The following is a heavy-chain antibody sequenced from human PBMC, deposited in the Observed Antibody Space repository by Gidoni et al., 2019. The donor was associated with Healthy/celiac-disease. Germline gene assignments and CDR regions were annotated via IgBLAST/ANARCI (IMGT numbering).Heavy chain of an antibody. D-gene: IGHD3-22*01. CDR1: GFSLNNARMG. CDR3: ARTTTYYYDSSGYYYATYYFDY. V-gene: IGHV2-26*01. Sequence: HVTLKESGPVLAKPTETLTLTCTVSGFSLNNARMGVSWIRQPPGKALEWLAHIFSNDEKSYSTSLKSRLTISKDTAKSQVVLTMTNMDPVDTATYYCARTTTYYYDSSGYYYATYYFDYGGQGTLVTVSS. CDR2: IFSNDEK. J-gene: IGHJ4*02.